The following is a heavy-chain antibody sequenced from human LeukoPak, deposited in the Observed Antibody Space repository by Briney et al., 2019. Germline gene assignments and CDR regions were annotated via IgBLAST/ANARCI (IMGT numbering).Heavy chain of an antibody. CDR1: GLTFSSYS. J-gene: IGHJ4*02. D-gene: IGHD3-22*01. CDR3: AGEPPYYYDSGRPSSDY. Sequence: GGSLRLSCAASGLTFSSYSMNWVRQAPGKGLEWVSSISSSSSYIYYADSVKGRFTISRDNAKNSLYLQMNSLRAEDTAVYYCAGEPPYYYDSGRPSSDYWGQGTLVTVSS. CDR2: ISSSSSYI. V-gene: IGHV3-21*01.